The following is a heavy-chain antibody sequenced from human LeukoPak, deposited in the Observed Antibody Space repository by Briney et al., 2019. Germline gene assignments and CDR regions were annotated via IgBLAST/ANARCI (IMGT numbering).Heavy chain of an antibody. V-gene: IGHV3-9*01. D-gene: IGHD1-26*01. CDR2: ISWNSGSI. CDR1: GFTFDDYA. J-gene: IGHJ4*02. CDR3: AKGRGSGSYYPYFDY. Sequence: GGSLRLSCAASGFTFDDYAMHWVRQAPGKGLEWVSGISWNSGSIGYADSVKGRFTISRDNAKNSLYLQMNSLRAEDTALYYCAKGRGSGSYYPYFDYWGQGTLVTVSS.